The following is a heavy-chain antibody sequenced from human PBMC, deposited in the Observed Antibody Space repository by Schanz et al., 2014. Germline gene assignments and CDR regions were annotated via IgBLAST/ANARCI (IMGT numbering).Heavy chain of an antibody. J-gene: IGHJ4*02. D-gene: IGHD2-2*01. CDR2: INGNGGIT. V-gene: IGHV3-23*01. Sequence: EVQLLESGGGLVQPGGSLRLSCVASGFTFFGSFAMSWVRQAPGKGLEWVSAINGNGGITYYADPVKGRFTISRDNAKNSLFLQMNSLSAEDTAVYYCAKVAPAATYLDSWGLGTLVTVSS. CDR3: AKVAPAATYLDS. CDR1: GFTFFGSFA.